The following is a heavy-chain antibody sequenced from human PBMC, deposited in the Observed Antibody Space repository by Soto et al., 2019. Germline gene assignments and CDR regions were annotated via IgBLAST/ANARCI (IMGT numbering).Heavy chain of an antibody. D-gene: IGHD3-10*01. Sequence: QLQLQESGSGLVKPSQTLSLTCAVSGGSISSGGYSWSWIRQPPGKGLEWIGYIYHSGNTYYNPSLXXXVXXSVDRSKNQFSLKLSSVTAADTAVYYCARDGVGYGSGSFDYWGQGTLVTVSS. CDR3: ARDGVGYGSGSFDY. V-gene: IGHV4-30-2*01. CDR1: GGSISSGGYS. CDR2: IYHSGNT. J-gene: IGHJ4*02.